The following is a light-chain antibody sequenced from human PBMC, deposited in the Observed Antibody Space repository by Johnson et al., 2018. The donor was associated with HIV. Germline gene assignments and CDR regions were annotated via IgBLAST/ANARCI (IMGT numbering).Light chain of an antibody. J-gene: IGLJ1*01. CDR1: SSNIGNNY. V-gene: IGLV1-51*02. CDR2: ENN. Sequence: SVLTQPPSVSAAPGQKVTISCSGSSSNIGNNYVSWYQQLPGTAPKLLIYENNKRPSWIPDRFSGSKSGTSATLGITGLPTGDEADYYCGTWDSSLSAGVFGTGTKVTVL. CDR3: GTWDSSLSAGV.